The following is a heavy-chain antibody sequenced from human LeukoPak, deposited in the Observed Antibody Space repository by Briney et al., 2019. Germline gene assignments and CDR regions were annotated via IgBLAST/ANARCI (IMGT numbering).Heavy chain of an antibody. Sequence: RGESLKISCKGSGYGFTFYWIAWVRQMPGKGLEWMGIIYPADSDTRYSPSFRGQVTISVDKAVSAAYLQWSSLKASDTAMYYCARRVVLTTSRAFDIWGQGTMVTVSS. D-gene: IGHD3-22*01. V-gene: IGHV5-51*01. CDR1: GYGFTFYW. J-gene: IGHJ3*02. CDR2: IYPADSDT. CDR3: ARRVVLTTSRAFDI.